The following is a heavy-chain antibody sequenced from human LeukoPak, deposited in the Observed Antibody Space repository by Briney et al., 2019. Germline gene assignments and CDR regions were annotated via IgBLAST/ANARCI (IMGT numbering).Heavy chain of an antibody. CDR1: GFSFPSHT. J-gene: IGHJ4*02. V-gene: IGHV3-23*01. D-gene: IGHD5-24*01. CDR3: AKAWSTATIGRYFDC. Sequence: GGSLRLSCVASGFSFPSHTMTWVRQAPGKGLEWVSSISGSGTSTYYADSVKGRFTISRDNSKNTLYLQMNSLRVEDTAVYYCAKAWSTATIGRYFDCWGQGTLVTVSS. CDR2: ISGSGTST.